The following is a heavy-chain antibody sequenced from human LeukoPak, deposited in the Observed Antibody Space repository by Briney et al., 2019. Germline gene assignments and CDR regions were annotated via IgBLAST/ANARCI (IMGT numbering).Heavy chain of an antibody. D-gene: IGHD6-13*01. J-gene: IGHJ5*02. CDR2: IYYSGST. V-gene: IGHV4-39*07. CDR1: GGSISSSSYY. CDR3: ARPDSQQLAQKASFDP. Sequence: SETLSLTCTVSGGSISSSSYYWGWLRQPPGKGLEWIGSIYYSGSTYYNPSLKSRVTISVDTSKNQFSLKLSSVTAADTAVYYCARPDSQQLAQKASFDPWGQGTLVTVSS.